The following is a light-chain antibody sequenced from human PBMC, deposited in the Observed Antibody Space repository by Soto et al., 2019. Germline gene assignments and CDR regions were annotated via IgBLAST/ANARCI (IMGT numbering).Light chain of an antibody. J-gene: IGLJ1*01. V-gene: IGLV2-14*01. Sequence: QSAGTQPSSVSEAPGQSITICFTGTSSDVGGYNYVSCYQLHPGKAPKLIIYEVNNRPSGLSNRFSGSKSGNTASLTISGLQAEDEGDYYCSSYTSDTSPYVFGTGTKVTVL. CDR2: EVN. CDR3: SSYTSDTSPYV. CDR1: SSDVGGYNY.